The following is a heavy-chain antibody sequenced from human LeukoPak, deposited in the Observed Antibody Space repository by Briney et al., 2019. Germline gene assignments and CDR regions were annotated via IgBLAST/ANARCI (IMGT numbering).Heavy chain of an antibody. CDR3: ARRDSSCWYVFDY. Sequence: AAVEVSFKASGYTFTNYAMHWVRQAPGQRVEWMGWINAGSGNTKYSQKFQGRVTITRDTSASTAYMEMSSLRYEDTAVYYCARRDSSCWYVFDYWGQGTLVTVSS. D-gene: IGHD6-19*01. CDR1: GYTFTNYA. V-gene: IGHV1-3*01. J-gene: IGHJ4*02. CDR2: INAGSGNT.